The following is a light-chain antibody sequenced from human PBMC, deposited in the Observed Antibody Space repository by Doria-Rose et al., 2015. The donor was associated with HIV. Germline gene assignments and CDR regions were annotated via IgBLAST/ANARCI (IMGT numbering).Light chain of an antibody. V-gene: IGKV3-11*01. Sequence: TRSPATLSLSPGERATLSCRASQGVIIYLAWYQQKPGQPPRLLIYDASNRATGIPARFSGSGSGTDFTLTISSLEPDDFAVYYCQQRSNWPITFGQGTRLEIK. CDR3: QQRSNWPIT. CDR2: DAS. J-gene: IGKJ5*01. CDR1: QGVIIY.